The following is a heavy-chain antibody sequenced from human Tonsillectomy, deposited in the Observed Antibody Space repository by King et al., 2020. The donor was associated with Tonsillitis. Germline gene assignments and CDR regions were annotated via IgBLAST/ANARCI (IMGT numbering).Heavy chain of an antibody. CDR2: IDPSDSYT. V-gene: IGHV5-10-1*01. CDR1: GYSFTSYW. CDR3: ARQDSSGWYGFDY. J-gene: IGHJ4*02. D-gene: IGHD6-19*01. Sequence: VQLVESGAEVKKPGESLRISCTGSGYSFTSYWITWVRQMPGKGLEWMGRIDPSDSYTNYSPSFQGHATISADKSTNTAYLQWSSLKASDTAMYFCARQDSSGWYGFDYWGQGTLVTVSS.